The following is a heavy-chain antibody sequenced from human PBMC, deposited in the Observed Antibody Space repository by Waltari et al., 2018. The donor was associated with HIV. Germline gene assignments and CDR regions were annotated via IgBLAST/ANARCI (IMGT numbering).Heavy chain of an antibody. D-gene: IGHD4-4*01. CDR3: AREGARMTTMIYYYYGMDV. Sequence: QVQLVQSGAEVKKPGASVKVSCKASGYTFTGYYMPWVRQAPGQGLEWMGRISPNSGGTNYAQQFQGRVTMTRDTSISTAYMELSRLRSDDTAVYYCAREGARMTTMIYYYYGMDVWGQGTTVTVSS. CDR1: GYTFTGYY. CDR2: ISPNSGGT. V-gene: IGHV1-2*06. J-gene: IGHJ6*02.